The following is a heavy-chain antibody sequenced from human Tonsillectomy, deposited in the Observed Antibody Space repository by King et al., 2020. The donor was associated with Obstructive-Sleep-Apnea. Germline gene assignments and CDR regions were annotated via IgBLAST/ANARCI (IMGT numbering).Heavy chain of an antibody. CDR1: GGNFNNYP. V-gene: IGHV1-69*01. CDR3: ASRSQTIAEAGYYYYGLDV. CDR2: VIPMFGTT. Sequence: QLVQSGAQVKRPGSSVQVSCKASGGNFNNYPVSWVRLAPGQGLEWMGGVIPMFGTTKHAQRFQGRLTITADASATTAYMDLSSLRSEDTAVYYCASRSQTIAEAGYYYYGLDVWGQGTTVTVSS. D-gene: IGHD6-13*01. J-gene: IGHJ6*02.